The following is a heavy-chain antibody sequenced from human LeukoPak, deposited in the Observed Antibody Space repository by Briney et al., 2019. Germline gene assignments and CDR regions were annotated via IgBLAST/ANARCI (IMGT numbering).Heavy chain of an antibody. Sequence: ASVTVSCKVSGYTLTELSMHWVRQAPGKGLEWMGGFDPEDGETIYAQKFQGRVTMTTETSTSTAYMELRSLRSDDTAVYYCARRDGSSWSRTNWFDSWGQGTLVTVSS. J-gene: IGHJ5*01. D-gene: IGHD6-13*01. CDR1: GYTLTELS. V-gene: IGHV1-24*01. CDR3: ARRDGSSWSRTNWFDS. CDR2: FDPEDGET.